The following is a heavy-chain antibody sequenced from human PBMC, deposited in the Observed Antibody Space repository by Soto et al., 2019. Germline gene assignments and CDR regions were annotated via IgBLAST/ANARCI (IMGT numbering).Heavy chain of an antibody. J-gene: IGHJ5*02. Sequence: QVQLMQSGAEVKEPGASVRVSCKASGYTFINFDISWVRQATGQGLEWMGWMNPGSGKTGYVSKFQGRVTMTRDASTSTAHLELSSLTSEDTAIYYCARMASAGTLNWFDPWGQGSLVTVSS. CDR3: ARMASAGTLNWFDP. CDR2: MNPGSGKT. CDR1: GYTFINFD. V-gene: IGHV1-8*02. D-gene: IGHD6-13*01.